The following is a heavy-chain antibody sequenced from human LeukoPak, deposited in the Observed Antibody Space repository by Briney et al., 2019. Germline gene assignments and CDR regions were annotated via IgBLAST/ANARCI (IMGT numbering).Heavy chain of an antibody. J-gene: IGHJ4*02. D-gene: IGHD3-22*01. Sequence: GGSLRLSCAASGFTFSSYSMNWVRQAPGKGLEWVSSISSSSSYIYYADSVKGRFTISRDNAKNSLYLQMNSLRAEDTAVYYCARDKGRLLGPDYWGQGTLVTVSS. CDR1: GFTFSSYS. CDR2: ISSSSSYI. CDR3: ARDKGRLLGPDY. V-gene: IGHV3-21*01.